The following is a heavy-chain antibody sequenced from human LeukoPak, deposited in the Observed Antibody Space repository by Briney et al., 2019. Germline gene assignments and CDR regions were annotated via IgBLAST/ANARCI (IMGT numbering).Heavy chain of an antibody. CDR3: ARQFHYYDSSCYYSPPYFDY. CDR2: IYPGDSDT. Sequence: GESLKISCKGSGYSFTSYWIGWVRQMPGKGLEWMGIIYPGDSDTRYSPSFQGQVTISADKSISTAYLQWSSLKASDTAMYYCARQFHYYDSSCYYSPPYFDYWGQGTLVTVSS. V-gene: IGHV5-51*01. J-gene: IGHJ4*02. D-gene: IGHD3-22*01. CDR1: GYSFTSYW.